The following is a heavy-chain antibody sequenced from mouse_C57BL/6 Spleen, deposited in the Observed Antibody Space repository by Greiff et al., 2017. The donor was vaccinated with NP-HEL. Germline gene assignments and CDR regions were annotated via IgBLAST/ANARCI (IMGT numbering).Heavy chain of an antibody. CDR3: GRGDKGVLAY. Sequence: QVQLQQPGAELVKPGASVKLSCKASGYTFTSYWMQWVKQRPGQGLEWIGEIDPSDSYTNYNQKFKGKATLTVDTSSSTAYMQLSSLTSEDSAVYYCGRGDKGVLAYWGQGTLVTVSA. D-gene: IGHD3-3*01. CDR1: GYTFTSYW. V-gene: IGHV1-50*01. J-gene: IGHJ3*01. CDR2: IDPSDSYT.